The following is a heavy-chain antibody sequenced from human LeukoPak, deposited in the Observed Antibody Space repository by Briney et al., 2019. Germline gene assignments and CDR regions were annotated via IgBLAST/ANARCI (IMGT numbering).Heavy chain of an antibody. D-gene: IGHD3-16*02. Sequence: SETLSLTCTVSGGSMTAGDYYWGWVRQPPGTGLQWIATSYQGASLKSRVTISLDTSENQFSLRLTSVTAADTAVYYCARIYGLYQEAMDVWGPGITVTVSS. CDR3: ARIYGLYQEAMDV. CDR1: GGSMTAGDYY. CDR2: S. V-gene: IGHV4-39*07. J-gene: IGHJ6*02.